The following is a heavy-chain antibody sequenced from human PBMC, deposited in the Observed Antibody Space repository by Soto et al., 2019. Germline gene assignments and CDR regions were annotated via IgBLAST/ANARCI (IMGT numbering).Heavy chain of an antibody. CDR2: INAGNGNT. D-gene: IGHD1-26*01. Sequence: QVQLVQSGAEEKKPGASVKVSCKASGYTFTSYAMHWVRQAPGQRLEWMGWINAGNGNTKYSQKFKGRVTITRDTSASTAYMELSSLRSEDTAVYYCARDGYIVGATAFDYWGQGTLVTVSS. CDR3: ARDGYIVGATAFDY. V-gene: IGHV1-3*05. CDR1: GYTFTSYA. J-gene: IGHJ4*02.